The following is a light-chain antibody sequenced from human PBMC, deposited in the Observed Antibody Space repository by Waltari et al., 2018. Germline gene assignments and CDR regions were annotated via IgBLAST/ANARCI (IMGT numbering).Light chain of an antibody. CDR1: SSDIGFYNY. V-gene: IGLV2-14*01. Sequence: QSALTQPASVSGSPGQSITISCYGTSSDIGFYNYVSWYQQHPGKAPKLIIYDVSQRPSGVSDRFSGSKSGNTASLTISGLQAEDEADYYGNSYTGSSSWVFGGGTKVTVL. CDR2: DVS. J-gene: IGLJ3*02. CDR3: NSYTGSSSWV.